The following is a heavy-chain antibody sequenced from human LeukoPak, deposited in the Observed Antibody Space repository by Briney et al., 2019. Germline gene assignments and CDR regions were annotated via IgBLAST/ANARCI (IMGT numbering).Heavy chain of an antibody. CDR2: IYYSGST. D-gene: IGHD2-2*01. CDR1: GGSISSSSYY. V-gene: IGHV4-39*01. CDR3: ARVVVVPAATYYFDY. J-gene: IGHJ4*02. Sequence: SETLSLTCTVSGGSISSSSYYWGWIRQPPGKGLEWIGSIYYSGSTYYNPSLKSRVTISVDTSKNQFSLKLSSVTAADTAVYYCARVVVVPAATYYFDYWGQGTLVTVSS.